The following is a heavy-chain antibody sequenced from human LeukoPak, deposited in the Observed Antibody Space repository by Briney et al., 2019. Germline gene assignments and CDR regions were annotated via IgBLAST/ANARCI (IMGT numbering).Heavy chain of an antibody. CDR2: IRSKANSYAT. CDR3: TRRNDGGYAY. J-gene: IGHJ4*02. CDR1: GFTFSGSA. V-gene: IGHV3-73*01. D-gene: IGHD1-1*01. Sequence: PGGSLKLSCAASGFTFSGSAMHWVRQASGKGLEWGGRIRSKANSYATAYAASVKGRFTIYRDDSKNTAYLQMNSLKTEDTAVYYCTRRNDGGYAYWGQGTLVTVSS.